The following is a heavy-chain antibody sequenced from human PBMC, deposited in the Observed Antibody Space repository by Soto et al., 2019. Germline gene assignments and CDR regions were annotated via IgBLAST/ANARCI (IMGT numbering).Heavy chain of an antibody. Sequence: EVQLVETGGGLIQPGGSLRLSCAASGFTVSTNYMSWVRQSPGKGLEWVSVIYTGGSTYYADSVKGRFTISRDNSKNRLFLQMNSLRAEDTAIYYCVKCMGSSWIGVIDNWGQGTLVTVSS. CDR2: IYTGGST. CDR1: GFTVSTNY. J-gene: IGHJ4*02. V-gene: IGHV3-53*02. D-gene: IGHD6-13*01. CDR3: VKCMGSSWIGVIDN.